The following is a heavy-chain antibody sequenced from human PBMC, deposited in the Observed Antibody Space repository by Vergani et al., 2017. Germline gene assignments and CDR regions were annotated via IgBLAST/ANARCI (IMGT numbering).Heavy chain of an antibody. Sequence: EVQLVETGGGVNQPGGSLRLSCAASGFTVSSYYMSWVRQAPGKGLEWVSVIYSGGSTYYADSVKGRITISRDNSQDTVYLQMNSLRAEDTAVYYCARGDGGNSPYDYWGQGTLVTVSS. CDR3: ARGDGGNSPYDY. V-gene: IGHV3-53*02. J-gene: IGHJ4*02. D-gene: IGHD4-23*01. CDR2: IYSGGST. CDR1: GFTVSSYY.